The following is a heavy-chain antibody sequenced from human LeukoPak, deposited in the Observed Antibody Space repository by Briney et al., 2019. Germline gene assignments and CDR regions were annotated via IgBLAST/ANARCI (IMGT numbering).Heavy chain of an antibody. CDR3: ASGDNDPLFDY. D-gene: IGHD1-1*01. V-gene: IGHV4-31*03. CDR1: GGSISSGGYY. J-gene: IGHJ4*02. Sequence: SETLSLTCTVSGGSISSGGYYWSWIRQHPGKGLEWIGSIYYSGSTYYNPSLKGRVTISLVTSKNQFSLKLSSVTAADTAIYYCASGDNDPLFDYWGQGTLVTASS. CDR2: IYYSGST.